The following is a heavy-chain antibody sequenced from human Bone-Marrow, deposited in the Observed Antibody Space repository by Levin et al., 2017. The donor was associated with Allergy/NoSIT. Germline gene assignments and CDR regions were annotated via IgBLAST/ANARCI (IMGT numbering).Heavy chain of an antibody. CDR1: GFRLDDYA. J-gene: IGHJ6*02. V-gene: IGHV3-9*01. CDR2: INWSGDSM. Sequence: GGSLRLSCAAAGFRLDDYAMHWVRQAPGKGLEWVSGINWSGDSMGYADSVKGRFTISRDKAKNSLYLQMNSLRTEDSASYYCAKMQYSNHYFYGMDLWGQGTTVTVSS. CDR3: AKMQYSNHYFYGMDL. D-gene: IGHD4-11*01.